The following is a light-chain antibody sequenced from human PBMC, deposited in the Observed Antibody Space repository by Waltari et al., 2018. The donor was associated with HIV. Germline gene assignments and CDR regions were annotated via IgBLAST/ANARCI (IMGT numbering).Light chain of an antibody. CDR3: QSYDSSLSVWV. V-gene: IGLV1-40*01. CDR1: SSTIGAGYD. J-gene: IGLJ3*02. CDR2: GNS. Sequence: QSVLTQPPSVSGAPGQRVTIPCTGSSSTIGAGYDVHWYQQLPGTAPKRLIYGNSNRPSGVPDRFSGSKSGTSASLAITGLLAEDEADYYCQSYDSSLSVWVFGGGTKLTVL.